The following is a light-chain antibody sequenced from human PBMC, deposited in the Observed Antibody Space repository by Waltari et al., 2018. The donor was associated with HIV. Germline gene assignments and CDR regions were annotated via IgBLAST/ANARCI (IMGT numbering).Light chain of an antibody. CDR2: STN. J-gene: IGLJ2*01. V-gene: IGLV8-61*01. CDR1: SGSVSTSYY. CDR3: VLYMGSGIVV. Sequence: QTVVTQEPSFSVSPGGTVTLTCGLSSGSVSTSYYPSCYQQTPGQAPRTLIYSTNTRSSGVPYRVSGSILGNKAALTITGAQTDDESDYYCVLYMGSGIVVFGGGTKLTVL.